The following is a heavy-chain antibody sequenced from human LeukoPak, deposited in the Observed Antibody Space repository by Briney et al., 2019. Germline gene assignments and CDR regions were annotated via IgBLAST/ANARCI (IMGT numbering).Heavy chain of an antibody. CDR3: AKDLPRYCSSTSCSYMDV. J-gene: IGHJ6*03. Sequence: GGSLRLSCAASGFTFSSYAMSWVRQAPGKGLEWVSAISGSGGSTYYADSVKGRFTISRDNSKNTLYLQMNSLRAEDTAVYYCAKDLPRYCSSTSCSYMDVWGKGTTVTVSS. CDR2: ISGSGGST. V-gene: IGHV3-23*01. CDR1: GFTFSSYA. D-gene: IGHD2-2*01.